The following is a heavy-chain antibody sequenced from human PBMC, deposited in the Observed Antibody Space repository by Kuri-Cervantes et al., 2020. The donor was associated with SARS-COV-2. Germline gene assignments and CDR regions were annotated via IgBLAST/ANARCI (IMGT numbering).Heavy chain of an antibody. Sequence: GGSLRLSCAASGFTFSRYWMHWVRQAPGKGLVWVSRINSDGSSTSYADSVKGRFTISKESGENSLYLHMNSLRGDDTAVYYCARVAGEGPIYYYYMDVWGKGTTVTVSS. D-gene: IGHD2-21*01. CDR2: INSDGSST. CDR3: ARVAGEGPIYYYYMDV. CDR1: GFTFSRYW. J-gene: IGHJ6*03. V-gene: IGHV3-74*01.